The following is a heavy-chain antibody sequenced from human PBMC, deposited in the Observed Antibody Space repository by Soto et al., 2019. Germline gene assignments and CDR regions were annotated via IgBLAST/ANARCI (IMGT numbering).Heavy chain of an antibody. CDR2: ISYDGSNK. Sequence: GGSLRLSCAASGFTFSSYAMSWVRQAPGKGLEWVAVISYDGSNKYYADSVKGRFTISRDNSKNTLYLQMNSLRAEDTAVYYCARSDYDFWSGYYTGPYYYYGMDVWGQGTTVTVSS. CDR1: GFTFSSYA. D-gene: IGHD3-3*01. J-gene: IGHJ6*02. V-gene: IGHV3-30-3*01. CDR3: ARSDYDFWSGYYTGPYYYYGMDV.